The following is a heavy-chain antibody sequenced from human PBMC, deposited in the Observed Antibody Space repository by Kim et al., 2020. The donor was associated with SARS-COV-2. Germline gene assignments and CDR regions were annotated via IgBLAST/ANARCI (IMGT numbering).Heavy chain of an antibody. Sequence: GGSLRLSCAASGFTFSSYGMHWVRQAPGKGLEWVAVIWYDGSNKYYADSVKGRFTISRDNSKNTLYLQMNSLRAEDTAVYYCAKDEQGAETYFDYWGQGTLVTVSS. D-gene: IGHD1-26*01. CDR3: AKDEQGAETYFDY. J-gene: IGHJ4*02. CDR2: IWYDGSNK. CDR1: GFTFSSYG. V-gene: IGHV3-33*06.